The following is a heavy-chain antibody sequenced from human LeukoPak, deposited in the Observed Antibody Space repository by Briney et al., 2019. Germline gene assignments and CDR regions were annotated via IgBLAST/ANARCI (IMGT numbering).Heavy chain of an antibody. CDR3: ANSYYDFWSGLDY. J-gene: IGHJ4*02. D-gene: IGHD3-3*01. Sequence: GGSLRLSCAASGFTFSSYWMSWVRQAPGKGLEWVANIKQDGSDKYYVDSVKGRFTISRDNSKSTLYLQINSLRAEDTAIYYCANSYYDFWSGLDYWGQGTLVTVSS. CDR2: IKQDGSDK. CDR1: GFTFSSYW. V-gene: IGHV3-7*03.